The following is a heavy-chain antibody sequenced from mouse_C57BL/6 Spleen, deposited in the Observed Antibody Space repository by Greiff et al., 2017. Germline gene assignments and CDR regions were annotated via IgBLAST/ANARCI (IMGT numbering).Heavy chain of an antibody. J-gene: IGHJ2*01. CDR2: IDPSDSYT. CDR3: ARWGVSYFDY. CDR1: GYTFTSYW. V-gene: IGHV1-69*01. D-gene: IGHD6-2*01. Sequence: QVQLQQSGAELVMPGASVKLSCKASGYTFTSYWMHWVKQRPGQGLEWIGEIDPSDSYTNYNQKFKGKSTLTVDKSSSTAYMQLSSLTSEDSAVYYCARWGVSYFDYWGQGTTLTVSS.